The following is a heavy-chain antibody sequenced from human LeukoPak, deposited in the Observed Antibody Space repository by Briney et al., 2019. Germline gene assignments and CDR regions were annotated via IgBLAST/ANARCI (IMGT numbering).Heavy chain of an antibody. CDR2: ISGSGGST. CDR3: AKDLRPYCSSTSCRLFDY. Sequence: RGSLRFSCAASGFTFSSYAMSWVRQAPGKGLEWVSAISGSGGSTYYAGSVKGRFTISRDNSKNTLYLQMNSLRAEDTAVYYCAKDLRPYCSSTSCRLFDYWGQGTLVTVSS. V-gene: IGHV3-23*01. J-gene: IGHJ4*02. CDR1: GFTFSSYA. D-gene: IGHD2-2*01.